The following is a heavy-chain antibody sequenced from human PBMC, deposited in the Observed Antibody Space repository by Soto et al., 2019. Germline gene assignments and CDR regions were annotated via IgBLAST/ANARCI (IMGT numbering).Heavy chain of an antibody. Sequence: QVQLQESGPGLVKPSETLSLTCTVSGGSISSYYWSWIRQPPGKGLGWIGYIYYSGSTNYNPSLRSRVTISVDTSKNQFSLKLSSVTAADTAVYYCARDLGGWFDPWGQGTLVTVSS. J-gene: IGHJ5*02. CDR1: GGSISSYY. CDR3: ARDLGGWFDP. D-gene: IGHD3-16*01. CDR2: IYYSGST. V-gene: IGHV4-59*01.